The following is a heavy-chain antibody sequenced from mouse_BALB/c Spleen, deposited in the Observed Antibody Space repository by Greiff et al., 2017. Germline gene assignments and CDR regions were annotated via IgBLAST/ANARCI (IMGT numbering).Heavy chain of an antibody. CDR3: ARQGYDYDYAMDY. V-gene: IGHV5-6-2*01. CDR1: GFTFSSYY. J-gene: IGHJ4*01. CDR2: INSNGGST. D-gene: IGHD2-4*01. Sequence: EVMLVESGGGLVKLGGSLKLSCAASGFTFSSYYMSWVRQTPEKRLELVAAINSNGGSTYYPDTVKGRFTISRDNAKNTLYLQMSSLKSEDTALYYCARQGYDYDYAMDYWGQGTSVTVSS.